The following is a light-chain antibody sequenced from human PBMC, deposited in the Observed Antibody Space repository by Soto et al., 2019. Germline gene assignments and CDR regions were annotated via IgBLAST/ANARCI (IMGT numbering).Light chain of an antibody. J-gene: IGKJ4*01. CDR1: QNINKY. CDR3: QQTYSTLALT. V-gene: IGKV1-39*01. CDR2: AAS. Sequence: DIHMTQSESSLSASVGDRVTITCRXSQNINKYLNWYQQKPGKAPNLLISAASSLQSGVPSRFSGRGSGTDFTLTISSLQPEDFATYFCQQTYSTLALTFGGGTKVDI.